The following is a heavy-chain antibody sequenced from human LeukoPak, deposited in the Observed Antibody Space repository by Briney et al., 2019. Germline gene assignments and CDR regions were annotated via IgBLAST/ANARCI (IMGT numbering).Heavy chain of an antibody. CDR3: ARDRAEQWLQNFDY. V-gene: IGHV1-69*04. CDR2: IIPILGIA. D-gene: IGHD6-19*01. J-gene: IGHJ4*02. Sequence: ASVKDSCKASGGTFSSYAISWVRQAPGQGLEWMGRIIPILGIANYARKFQGRVTITADKSTSTAYMELSSLRSEDTAVYYCARDRAEQWLQNFDYWGQGTLVTVSS. CDR1: GGTFSSYA.